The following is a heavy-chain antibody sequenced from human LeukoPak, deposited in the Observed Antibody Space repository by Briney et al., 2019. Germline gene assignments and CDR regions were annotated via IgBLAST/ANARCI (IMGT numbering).Heavy chain of an antibody. J-gene: IGHJ4*02. Sequence: GGSLRLSCAASGFTLSSYGMHWVRQAPGKGLEWVAFIRYDGSNKYYADSVKGRFTISRDNSKNTLYLQMNSLRAEDTAVYYCAKDREWLLWQYYFDYWGQGTLVTVSS. CDR1: GFTLSSYG. V-gene: IGHV3-30*02. CDR3: AKDREWLLWQYYFDY. CDR2: IRYDGSNK. D-gene: IGHD3-3*01.